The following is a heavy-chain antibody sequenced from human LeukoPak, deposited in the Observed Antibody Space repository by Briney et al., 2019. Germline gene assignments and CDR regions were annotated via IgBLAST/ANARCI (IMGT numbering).Heavy chain of an antibody. Sequence: GGSLRLSCAASGFTFSSYAMHWVRQAPGKGLEWVAVISYDGSNKYYADSVKGRFTISRDNSKNTLYLQMNSLRAEDTAVYYCARDPSLVAATNNWFDPWGQGTLVTVSS. CDR2: ISYDGSNK. CDR1: GFTFSSYA. CDR3: ARDPSLVAATNNWFDP. V-gene: IGHV3-30-3*01. J-gene: IGHJ5*02. D-gene: IGHD2-15*01.